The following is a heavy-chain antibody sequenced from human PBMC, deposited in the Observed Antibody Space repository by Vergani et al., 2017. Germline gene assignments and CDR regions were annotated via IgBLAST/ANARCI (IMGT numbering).Heavy chain of an antibody. Sequence: EVQLVESGGGLVQPGRSLRLSCAASGFTFDDYAMHWVQQAPGKGLEWVSGISWNSGSIGYADSVKGRFTISRDNSKNTRYLQMNSLRAEDTAVYYCARGGISLRFMDVWGKGTTVTVSS. D-gene: IGHD5-12*01. CDR2: ISWNSGSI. CDR3: ARGGISLRFMDV. CDR1: GFTFDDYA. J-gene: IGHJ6*04. V-gene: IGHV3-9*01.